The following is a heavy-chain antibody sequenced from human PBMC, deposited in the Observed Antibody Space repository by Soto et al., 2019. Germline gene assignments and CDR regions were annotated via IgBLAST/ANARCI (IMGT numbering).Heavy chain of an antibody. CDR2: ISGSGGSP. CDR1: GFTFSDSA. D-gene: IGHD5-12*01. Sequence: PLLESGGGLVQPGGSLRLSCAASGFTFSDSAMNWVRQSPGMGLEWVSSISGSGGSPYYADSVKGRFSISRDNSKNTLYLQLNSLRAEDTAVYYCSKGTYAEVDFNWFDPWGRGTLVTVSS. J-gene: IGHJ5*02. V-gene: IGHV3-23*01. CDR3: SKGTYAEVDFNWFDP.